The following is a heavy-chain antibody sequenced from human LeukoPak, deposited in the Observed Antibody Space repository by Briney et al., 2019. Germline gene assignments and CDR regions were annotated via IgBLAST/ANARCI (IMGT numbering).Heavy chain of an antibody. CDR2: ISGSGGST. V-gene: IGHV3-23*01. CDR3: ARDGGDRGPSDY. CDR1: GFTFSSYA. Sequence: PGGSLRLSCAASGFTFSSYAMSWVRQAPGKGLEWVSAISGSGGSTYYADSVKGRFTISRDNAKNSLYLQMNSLRAEDTAVYYCARDGGDRGPSDYWGQGTLVTVSS. D-gene: IGHD3-16*01. J-gene: IGHJ4*02.